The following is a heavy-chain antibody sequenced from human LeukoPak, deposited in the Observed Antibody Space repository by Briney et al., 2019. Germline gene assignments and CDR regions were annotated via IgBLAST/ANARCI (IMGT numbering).Heavy chain of an antibody. CDR3: ARDGRFGELVPTTWEEYFQT. CDR1: GYTFIFYG. D-gene: IGHD3-10*01. CDR2: ISGYNGKT. V-gene: IGHV1-18*04. Sequence: ASVTVSCKASGYTFIFYGISWVRQAPGQGLEWMGWISGYNGKTNYAQKLQGRVTMTTDISTSTAYMELRSLRSDDTAVYYCARDGRFGELVPTTWEEYFQTWGQGTLVTVSS. J-gene: IGHJ1*01.